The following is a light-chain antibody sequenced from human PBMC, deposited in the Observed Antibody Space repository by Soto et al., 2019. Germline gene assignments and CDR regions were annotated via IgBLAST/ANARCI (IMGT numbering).Light chain of an antibody. CDR2: KAS. CDR1: QSVSRW. CDR3: QQYNDNWT. Sequence: DIQMTQSPSTLSVSVGDRVTITCRASQSVSRWLAWYQQKPGKAPKLLIYKASTLESGVPSRFSGSGSGTEFTLAISSLQTDDSATYYCQQYNDNWTFGQGTKVEIK. V-gene: IGKV1-5*03. J-gene: IGKJ1*01.